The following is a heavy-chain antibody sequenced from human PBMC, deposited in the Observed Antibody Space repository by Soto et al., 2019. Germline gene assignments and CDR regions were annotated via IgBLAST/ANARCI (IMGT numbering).Heavy chain of an antibody. CDR1: GGTFSSYT. CDR2: IIPILGIA. D-gene: IGHD3-3*01. V-gene: IGHV1-69*02. CDR3: ASQQSDFGEVISPDYYYYGLDV. Sequence: GASVKVSCKASGGTFSSYTMSWVRQAPGQGLEWMGRIIPILGIANYAQKFQGRVTITADKSTSTAYMELSSLRSDDTAVYYCASQQSDFGEVISPDYYYYGLDVWGQGTTVTVSS. J-gene: IGHJ6*02.